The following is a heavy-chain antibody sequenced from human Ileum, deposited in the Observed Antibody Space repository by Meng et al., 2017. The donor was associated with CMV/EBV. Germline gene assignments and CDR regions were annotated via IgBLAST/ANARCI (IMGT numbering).Heavy chain of an antibody. CDR1: FDDYG. J-gene: IGHJ4*02. CDR3: ARDLYCSTTSCYMYYFDY. CDR2: INWNGGST. Sequence: FDDYGMSWDRQVPGKGLEWVSGINWNGGSTGYADSVKGRFTISRDNAKNSLYLQMNSLRAEDTALYYCARDLYCSTTSCYMYYFDYWGQGTLVTVSS. D-gene: IGHD2-2*01. V-gene: IGHV3-20*03.